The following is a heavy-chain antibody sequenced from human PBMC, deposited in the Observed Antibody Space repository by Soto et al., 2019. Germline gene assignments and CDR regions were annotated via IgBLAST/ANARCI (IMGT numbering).Heavy chain of an antibody. Sequence: SETLSLTCTVSSGSISSYYCSWIRQPPGKGLEWIGYIYYSGSTNYNPSLKSRVTISVDTSKNQFSLKLSSVTAADTAVYYCAREPVDGPGWWFEPWGQGTLVTVSS. J-gene: IGHJ5*02. D-gene: IGHD6-19*01. CDR1: SGSISSYY. V-gene: IGHV4-59*01. CDR3: AREPVDGPGWWFEP. CDR2: IYYSGST.